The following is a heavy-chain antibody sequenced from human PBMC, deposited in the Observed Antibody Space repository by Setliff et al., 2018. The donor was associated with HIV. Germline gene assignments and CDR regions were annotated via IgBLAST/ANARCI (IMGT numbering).Heavy chain of an antibody. Sequence: ASVKVSCKASGYTFTGFYMHWVRQAPGQGLEWMGRINPNSGDTNYAQKFQGRVTMTRDTSISTAYMELSRLRSDDTAVYYCARNFGLSPSGKYYYYHGMDIWGQGTTVTVSS. V-gene: IGHV1-2*06. D-gene: IGHD3-10*01. CDR3: ARNFGLSPSGKYYYYHGMDI. CDR1: GYTFTGFY. J-gene: IGHJ6*02. CDR2: INPNSGDT.